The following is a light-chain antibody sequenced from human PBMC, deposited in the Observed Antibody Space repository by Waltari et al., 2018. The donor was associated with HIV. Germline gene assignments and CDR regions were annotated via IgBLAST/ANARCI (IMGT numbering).Light chain of an antibody. CDR2: AAS. J-gene: IGKJ4*01. CDR1: HHITTS. V-gene: IGKV1-39*01. Sequence: DIQMTQSPPSLSASVGDRVTITCRASHHITTSLNWYQQTPGTAPKLLIFAASLLQSGVPPRFTASGSGTDFTLTINSLQPEDFATYFCQQTYETVVTFGGGTMVDIK. CDR3: QQTYETVVT.